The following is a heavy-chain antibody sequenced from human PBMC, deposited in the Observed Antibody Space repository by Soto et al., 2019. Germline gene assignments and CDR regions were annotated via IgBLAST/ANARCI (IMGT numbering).Heavy chain of an antibody. D-gene: IGHD2-21*01. V-gene: IGHV1-46*01. CDR3: ARDRGEAPYGMDV. Sequence: QVQLVQSGAEVKKPGASVKVSCKASGYTFTSYYMHWVRQAPGQGLEWMGIINPSGGSTSYAQKFQGRVTMTRDTSTSTVYMELSSLRCEDTAVYYCARDRGEAPYGMDVWGQGTTVTVSS. CDR1: GYTFTSYY. J-gene: IGHJ6*02. CDR2: INPSGGST.